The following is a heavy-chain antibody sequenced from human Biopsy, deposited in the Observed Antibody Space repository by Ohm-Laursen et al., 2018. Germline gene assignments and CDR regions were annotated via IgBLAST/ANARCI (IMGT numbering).Heavy chain of an antibody. V-gene: IGHV1-2*02. CDR1: GYTFTGYY. CDR2: INPNSGVT. Sequence: ASVKVSCKASGYTFTGYYMHWVRQAPGQGLEWMGWINPNSGVTNYAQRFQGRVTMTTDTSTSTVYLELRRLISDDTAVYYCARDIMNRIAGLVARSDVFDVWGQGTLVTVSS. D-gene: IGHD3-16*01. J-gene: IGHJ3*01. CDR3: ARDIMNRIAGLVARSDVFDV.